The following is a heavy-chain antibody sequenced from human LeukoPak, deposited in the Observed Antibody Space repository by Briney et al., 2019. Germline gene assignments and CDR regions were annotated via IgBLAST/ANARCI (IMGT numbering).Heavy chain of an antibody. D-gene: IGHD3-3*01. CDR3: ARDERLLNRGYYYGMDV. Sequence: EASVKVSCKASGYTFTSYGISWVRQAPGQGLEWMGWISAYNGNTNYAQKLQGRVTMTTDTSTSTAYMELRSLRSDDTAVYYCARDERLLNRGYYYGMDVWGQGTTVTVSS. CDR2: ISAYNGNT. CDR1: GYTFTSYG. J-gene: IGHJ6*02. V-gene: IGHV1-18*01.